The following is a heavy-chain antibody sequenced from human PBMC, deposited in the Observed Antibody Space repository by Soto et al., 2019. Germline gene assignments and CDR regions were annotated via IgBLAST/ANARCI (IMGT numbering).Heavy chain of an antibody. V-gene: IGHV3-30-3*01. CDR2: ISSDVVNY. J-gene: IGHJ4*02. Sequence: QVQLVESGGGVVQPGRSLRLSCAASGFTFSSFAMHWVRQAPGKGLEWLAVISSDVVNYYYAESVKGRFTISRDNSKNTLYLKMKSLGNEETAVYYCAGGGAWTPEGLGSWGQGTLVTVSS. CDR1: GFTFSSFA. D-gene: IGHD2-15*01. CDR3: AGGGAWTPEGLGS.